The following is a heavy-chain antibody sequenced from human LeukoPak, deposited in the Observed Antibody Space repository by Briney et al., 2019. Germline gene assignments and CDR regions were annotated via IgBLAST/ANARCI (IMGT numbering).Heavy chain of an antibody. CDR3: ARDLEDGYNPTYHYYGMDV. D-gene: IGHD5-24*01. CDR1: GDSVSSNSAA. CDR2: TYYRSKWYN. V-gene: IGHV6-1*01. Sequence: KASQTLSLTCAISGDSVSSNSAAWNWIRQSPPRGLEWLGRTYYRSKWYNDYAVSVKSRITINPDTSKNQFSLQLNSVTPEDTAVYYCARDLEDGYNPTYHYYGMDVWGQGTTVTVSS. J-gene: IGHJ6*02.